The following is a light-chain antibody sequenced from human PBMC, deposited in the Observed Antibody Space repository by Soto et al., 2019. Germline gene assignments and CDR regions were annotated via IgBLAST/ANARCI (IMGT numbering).Light chain of an antibody. J-gene: IGLJ1*01. V-gene: IGLV2-14*03. CDR2: EVT. CDR3: SSYTTSSTVV. CDR1: SSDVGGYNF. Sequence: QPDLTQTASVFGSPGQSITILFTGTSSDVGGYNFVSWYQQLPGKAPKLMIYEVTSRPSGVSNRFSGSKSGNTASLTISGLQPEDEAEYYCSSYTTSSTVVFGTGTKVTVL.